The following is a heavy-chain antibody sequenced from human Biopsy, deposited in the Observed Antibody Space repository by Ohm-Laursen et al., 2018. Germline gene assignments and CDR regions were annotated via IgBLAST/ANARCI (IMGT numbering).Heavy chain of an antibody. J-gene: IGHJ4*02. Sequence: GTLSLTCTVSGDSINFYYWSWIRQPPGKGLEWIGYMYYSGSTKYSPSLKNRVTVSFDTSRNQFSLKLTSMTPADTAVYYCVRGRSPATYWGQGALVIVSS. CDR3: VRGRSPATY. CDR2: MYYSGST. V-gene: IGHV4-59*01. CDR1: GDSINFYY. D-gene: IGHD3-16*01.